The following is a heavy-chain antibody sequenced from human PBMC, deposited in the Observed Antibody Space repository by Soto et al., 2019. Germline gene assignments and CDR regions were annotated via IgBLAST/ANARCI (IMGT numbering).Heavy chain of an antibody. D-gene: IGHD3-9*01. CDR2: INTNTGNP. V-gene: IGHV7-4-1*01. J-gene: IGHJ6*03. CDR1: GYTFTSYA. Sequence: ASVKVSWKASGYTFTSYAMNLVRQAPGQGLEWMGWINTNTGNPTYAQGFTGRFVFSLDTSVSTAYLQICSLKAEDTAVYYCARGGYDILTGWVGYYYYYYMDVWGKGTTVTVSS. CDR3: ARGGYDILTGWVGYYYYYYMDV.